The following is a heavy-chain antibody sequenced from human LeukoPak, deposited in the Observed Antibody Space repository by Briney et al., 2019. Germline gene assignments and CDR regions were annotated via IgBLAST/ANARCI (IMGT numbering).Heavy chain of an antibody. CDR1: GFTFSSYA. Sequence: GGSLRLSCAASGFTFSSYAMHWVRQAPGKGLEWVAVISYDGSNKYYADSVKGRFTISRDNSKNTLYLQMNSLRAEDTAVYYCASWDDTEDLFDYWGQGTLVTVSS. CDR2: ISYDGSNK. CDR3: ASWDDTEDLFDY. V-gene: IGHV3-30-3*01. D-gene: IGHD1-1*01. J-gene: IGHJ4*02.